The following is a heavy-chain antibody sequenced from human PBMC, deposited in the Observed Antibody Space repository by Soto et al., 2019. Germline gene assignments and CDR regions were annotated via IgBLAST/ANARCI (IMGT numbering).Heavy chain of an antibody. CDR2: TWLDGSNQ. Sequence: SWAVSGFAFSNYGMHWVRQAPGKGGEWVGVTWLDGSNQFYADSVKGRFIISRDNSQNMLYLQMNSLRSEDTAVYFCARSEEGSKMKAFDYWGQGDLVTGSP. J-gene: IGHJ4*02. V-gene: IGHV3-33*01. CDR1: GFAFSNYG. CDR3: ARSEEGSKMKAFDY.